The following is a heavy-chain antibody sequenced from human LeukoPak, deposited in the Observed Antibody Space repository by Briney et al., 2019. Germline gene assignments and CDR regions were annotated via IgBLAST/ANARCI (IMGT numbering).Heavy chain of an antibody. D-gene: IGHD3-3*01. V-gene: IGHV1-69*13. J-gene: IGHJ5*02. CDR2: IIPIFGTA. CDR3: AGDFWSGYRNWFDP. Sequence: SVKVSCKASGGTFSSYAISWVRQAPGQGLEWMGGIIPIFGTANYAQKFQGRVTITADESTSTAYMELGSLRSEDTAVCYCAGDFWSGYRNWFDPWGQGTLVTVSS. CDR1: GGTFSSYA.